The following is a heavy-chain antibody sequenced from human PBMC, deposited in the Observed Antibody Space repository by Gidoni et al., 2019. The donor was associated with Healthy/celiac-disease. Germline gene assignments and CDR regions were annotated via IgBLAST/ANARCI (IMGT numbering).Heavy chain of an antibody. Sequence: QVQLQESGPGLVKPSQTLSLTCTVSGGSISSGSYYWSWIRQPAGKGLEWIGRIYTSGSTNYNPSLKSRVTISVDTSKNQFSLKLSSVTAADTAVYYCASGGTMVRGVTTPPYGMDVWGQGTTVTVSS. CDR1: GGSISSGSYY. CDR2: IYTSGST. J-gene: IGHJ6*02. CDR3: ASGGTMVRGVTTPPYGMDV. V-gene: IGHV4-61*02. D-gene: IGHD3-10*01.